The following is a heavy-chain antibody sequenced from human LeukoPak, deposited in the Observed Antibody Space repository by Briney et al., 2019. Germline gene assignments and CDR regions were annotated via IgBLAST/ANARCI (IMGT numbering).Heavy chain of an antibody. V-gene: IGHV4-59*01. D-gene: IGHD3-10*01. CDR3: ARDRGSDGMDV. CDR2: TYYSGST. CDR1: GGSISSYY. Sequence: PSETLSLTCTVYGGSISSYYWSWIRQPPGKGLEWIGYTYYSGSTNYNPSLKSRVIISVDTSKNQFSLKLSSVTAADTAVYYCARDRGSDGMDVWGQGTTVTVSS. J-gene: IGHJ6*02.